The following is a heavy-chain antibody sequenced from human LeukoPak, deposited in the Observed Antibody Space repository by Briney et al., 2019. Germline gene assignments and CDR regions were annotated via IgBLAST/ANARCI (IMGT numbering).Heavy chain of an antibody. CDR1: EFTFSSYA. D-gene: IGHD4-11*01. V-gene: IGHV3-23*01. Sequence: GGSLRLSCVASEFTFSSYAMSWVRQAPGKGLEWVSAISGSGSSTYYADSVKGRFTISRDNSKNTLYLQMNSLRAEDTAVYSCAKDLSNPYKYYGMDVWGQGTTVTVSS. CDR3: AKDLSNPYKYYGMDV. J-gene: IGHJ6*02. CDR2: ISGSGSST.